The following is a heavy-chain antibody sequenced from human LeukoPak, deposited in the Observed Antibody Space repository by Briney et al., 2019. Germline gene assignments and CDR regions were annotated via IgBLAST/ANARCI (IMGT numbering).Heavy chain of an antibody. J-gene: IGHJ3*01. Sequence: GGSLRLSCAASGFTFSSYAMSWVRQAPGKGLEWVSVIYSSGNTYYADSVKGRFTLSRDNSKNILYLQMNSLRGEDTAVYYCARERMLGVVMSYAFDAWGQGTTVTVSS. D-gene: IGHD3-3*01. V-gene: IGHV3-53*01. CDR3: ARERMLGVVMSYAFDA. CDR1: GFTFSSYA. CDR2: IYSSGNT.